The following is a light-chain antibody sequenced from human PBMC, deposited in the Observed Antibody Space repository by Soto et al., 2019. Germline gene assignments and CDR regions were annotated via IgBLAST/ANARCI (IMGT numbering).Light chain of an antibody. CDR3: CSYAGSSLRV. J-gene: IGLJ1*01. V-gene: IGLV1-40*01. CDR1: GSNIGATYD. CDR2: GNT. Sequence: QSVLTQPPSVSGAPGQTVTISCTGSGSNIGATYDVHWYQQLPGTAPKLLIWGNTNRPSGVPDRFSGSKSGTSASLAITGLQAEDEADYYCCSYAGSSLRVFGTGTKLTVL.